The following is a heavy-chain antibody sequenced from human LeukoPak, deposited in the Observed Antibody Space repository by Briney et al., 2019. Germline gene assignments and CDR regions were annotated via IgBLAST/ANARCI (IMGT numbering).Heavy chain of an antibody. CDR2: IYYSGST. CDR3: ARHDGDGFVHY. D-gene: IGHD5-24*01. CDR1: GGSISSYY. J-gene: IGHJ4*02. V-gene: IGHV4-59*08. Sequence: SETLSLTCTVSGGSISSYYWSWIRQPPGKGLEWIGYIYYSGSTNYNPSLKSRVTISVDTSKNQFSLKLSSVTAADTAVYYCARHDGDGFVHYWGQGTLVTVSS.